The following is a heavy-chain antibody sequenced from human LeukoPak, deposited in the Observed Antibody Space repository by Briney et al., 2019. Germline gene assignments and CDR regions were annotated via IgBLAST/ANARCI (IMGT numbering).Heavy chain of an antibody. D-gene: IGHD5-18*01. J-gene: IGHJ4*02. Sequence: SGTLSLTCAVYGGSFSGYYWSWIRQPPGKGLEWIGEINHSGSTNYNPSLKSRVTISVDTSKNQFSLKLSSVTAADTAVYYCARNLGGYSYGHKIFDYWGQGTLVTVSS. CDR2: INHSGST. CDR3: ARNLGGYSYGHKIFDY. CDR1: GGSFSGYY. V-gene: IGHV4-34*01.